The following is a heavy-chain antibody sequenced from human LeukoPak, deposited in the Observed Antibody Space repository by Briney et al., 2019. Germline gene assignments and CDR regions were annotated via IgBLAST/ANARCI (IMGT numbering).Heavy chain of an antibody. CDR1: GGSISSGGYS. D-gene: IGHD6-13*01. CDR3: ASLMDDSSTWSFDY. J-gene: IGHJ4*02. CDR2: IYHSGST. V-gene: IGHV4-30-2*02. Sequence: SQTLSLTCAVSGGSISSGGYSWRWIRQPPGKGLEWIGYIYHSGSTYYNPSLKSRVTISVDTSKNQFSLTLSSVTAAHTAPYSSASLMDDSSTWSFDYWGQGTLVTAPS.